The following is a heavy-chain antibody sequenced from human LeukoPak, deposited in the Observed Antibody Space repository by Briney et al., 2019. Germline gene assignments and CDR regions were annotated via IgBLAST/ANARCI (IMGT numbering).Heavy chain of an antibody. V-gene: IGHV3-20*04. CDR2: INWNGGST. Sequence: GGSLRLSCAASGFTFDDYGMSWVRQAPGKGLEWVPGINWNGGSTGYADSVKGRFTISRDNAKNSLYLQTNSLRAEDTALYYCARPPTIKVVGDAFDIWGQGTMVTVSS. CDR3: ARPPTIKVVGDAFDI. D-gene: IGHD3-22*01. J-gene: IGHJ3*02. CDR1: GFTFDDYG.